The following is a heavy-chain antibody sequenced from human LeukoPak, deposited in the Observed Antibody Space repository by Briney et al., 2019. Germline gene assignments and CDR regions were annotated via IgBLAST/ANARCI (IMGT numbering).Heavy chain of an antibody. CDR2: ITSSSDYI. Sequence: GGSLRLSCTASRFTFSNYNMNWVRQAPGKGLEWVSSITSSSDYIYYADSVKGRFTISRDNAKNSLFLQMNSLRAEDTAVYYCARGDCSGAGCYSDAFDIWGQGTMVTVSS. CDR3: ARGDCSGAGCYSDAFDI. V-gene: IGHV3-21*01. D-gene: IGHD2-15*01. CDR1: RFTFSNYN. J-gene: IGHJ3*02.